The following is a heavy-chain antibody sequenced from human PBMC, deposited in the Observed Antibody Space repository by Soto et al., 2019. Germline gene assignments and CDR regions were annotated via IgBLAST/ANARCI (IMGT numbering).Heavy chain of an antibody. CDR3: GKDTLDCSGGDCPLYYYCGMDV. J-gene: IGHJ6*02. V-gene: IGHV3-30*18. D-gene: IGHD2-15*01. CDR2: ISNDGTNK. CDR1: GFTFRSYG. Sequence: LRLSCAASGFTFRSYGMHWVRQAPGKGLEWLAVISNDGTNKYLADSVKGRLTLSRDNSRNTLSLEINNLRPEDTAVYYCGKDTLDCSGGDCPLYYYCGMDVWGQGTTVTVS.